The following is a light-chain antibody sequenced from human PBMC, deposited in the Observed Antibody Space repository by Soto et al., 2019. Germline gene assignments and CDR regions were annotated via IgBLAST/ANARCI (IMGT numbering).Light chain of an antibody. CDR1: QSLVYSDGNTY. J-gene: IGKJ2*01. CDR2: KVS. CDR3: QQCTNWPYT. Sequence: DVVMTQSPLSLPVTLGQPASISCRSSQSLVYSDGNTYLNWFRQRPGQSPRRLTYKVSSRDSGVPDRFSGSGSGTEFTLKISSVEADDFGVYYCQQCTNWPYTFGQGTRLEIK. V-gene: IGKV2-30*01.